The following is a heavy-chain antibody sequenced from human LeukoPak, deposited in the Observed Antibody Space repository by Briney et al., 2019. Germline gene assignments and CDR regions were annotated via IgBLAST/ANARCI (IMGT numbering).Heavy chain of an antibody. J-gene: IGHJ3*02. CDR2: LSYIGST. CDR3: ARDLITVTKGFDI. V-gene: IGHV4-59*11. D-gene: IGHD4-17*01. CDR1: DDSFSSHY. Sequence: PSETLTLTCAVSDDSFSSHYWTWIRQPPGKGLEWIGYLSYIGSTNYNPSLKSRDTIPIDTSKNQFSLKLSSVAAADTAVYYCARDLITVTKGFDIWGQGTMVSVSS.